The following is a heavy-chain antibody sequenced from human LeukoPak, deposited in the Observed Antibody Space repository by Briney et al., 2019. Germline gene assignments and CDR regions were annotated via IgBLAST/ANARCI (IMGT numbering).Heavy chain of an antibody. CDR1: GGSISSSGYY. Sequence: SETLSLTCTVSGGSISSSGYYWGWIRQPPGKGLEWIGSIYYSGSTCYNPSLKSRVTISVDTSTDQFSLKLSSVTAADTAVYYCARDSSGFDPWGQGTLVTVSS. J-gene: IGHJ5*02. CDR2: IYYSGST. V-gene: IGHV4-39*07. CDR3: ARDSSGFDP. D-gene: IGHD6-25*01.